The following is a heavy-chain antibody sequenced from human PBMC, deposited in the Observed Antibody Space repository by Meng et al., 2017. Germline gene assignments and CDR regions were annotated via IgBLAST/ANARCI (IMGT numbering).Heavy chain of an antibody. CDR2: ISAYNGNT. CDR3: ARGGSRYYGDYNWYFDL. V-gene: IGHV1-18*01. D-gene: IGHD4-17*01. CDR1: GYTFTSYG. Sequence: QVHVGQFGAEGKKPGASVKVSCKASGYTFTSYGISWVRQAPGQGLEWMGWISAYNGNTNYAQKLQGRVTMTTDTSTSTAYMELRSLRSDDTAVYYCARGGSRYYGDYNWYFDLWGRGTLVTVSS. J-gene: IGHJ2*01.